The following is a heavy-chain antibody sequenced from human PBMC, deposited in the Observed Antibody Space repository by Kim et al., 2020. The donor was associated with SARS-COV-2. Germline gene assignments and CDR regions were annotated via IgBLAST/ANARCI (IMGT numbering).Heavy chain of an antibody. Sequence: GASLKISCKGSGYSFTSYWIGWVRQMPGKGLEWMGIIYPGDSDTRYSPSFQGQVTISADKSISTAYLQWSSLKASDTAMYYCARGRVITDYYFDYWGQGTLVTVSS. CDR3: ARGRVITDYYFDY. CDR1: GYSFTSYW. D-gene: IGHD3-22*01. V-gene: IGHV5-51*01. CDR2: IYPGDSDT. J-gene: IGHJ4*02.